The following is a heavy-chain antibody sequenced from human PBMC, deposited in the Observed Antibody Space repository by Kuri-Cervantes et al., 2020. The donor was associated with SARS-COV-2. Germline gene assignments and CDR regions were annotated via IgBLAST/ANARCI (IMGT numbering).Heavy chain of an antibody. V-gene: IGHV3-64*01. D-gene: IGHD2-2*01. Sequence: GESLKISCAASGFTFSSYAMHWVRQAPGKGLEYVSAISSNGGSTYYANSVKGRFTISRDNSKNTLYLQMGSLRAEDMAVYYCARGGCSSTNCYQYYFDYWGQGTLVTVSS. CDR3: ARGGCSSTNCYQYYFDY. J-gene: IGHJ4*02. CDR2: ISSNGGST. CDR1: GFTFSSYA.